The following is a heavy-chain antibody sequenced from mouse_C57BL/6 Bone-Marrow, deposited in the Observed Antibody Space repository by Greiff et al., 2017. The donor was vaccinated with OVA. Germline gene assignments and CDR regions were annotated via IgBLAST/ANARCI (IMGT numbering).Heavy chain of an antibody. CDR1: GFTFSSYG. V-gene: IGHV5-6*01. Sequence: EVQVVESGGDLVKPGGSLKLSCAASGFTFSSYGMSWVRQTPDKRLEWVATISSGGSYTYYPDSVKGRFTISRDNAKNTLYLQMSSLKSEDTAMYYCARHGDYLAWFAYWGQGTLVTVSA. CDR3: ARHGDYLAWFAY. D-gene: IGHD2-13*01. J-gene: IGHJ3*01. CDR2: ISSGGSYT.